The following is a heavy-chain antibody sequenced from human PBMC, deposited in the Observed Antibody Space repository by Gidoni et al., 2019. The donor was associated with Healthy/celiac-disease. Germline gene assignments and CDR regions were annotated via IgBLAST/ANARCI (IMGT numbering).Heavy chain of an antibody. V-gene: IGHV3-30*03. CDR3: ARDRLEIAASGYYYYYMDV. CDR1: GFTFSSYG. J-gene: IGHJ6*03. CDR2: ITDDGSNK. D-gene: IGHD2-15*01. Sequence: QVQLVESGGGVVQPGRSLRLSCAASGFTFSSYGIHWVRKAPGKGLAWVAVITDDGSNKYYADSVKGRVTISRDNSKNKLYLQMNSLRAEDTAVYYCARDRLEIAASGYYYYYMDVWGKGTTVTVSS.